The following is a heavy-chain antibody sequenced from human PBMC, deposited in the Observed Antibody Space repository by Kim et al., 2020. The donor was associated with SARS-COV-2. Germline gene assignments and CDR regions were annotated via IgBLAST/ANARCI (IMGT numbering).Heavy chain of an antibody. D-gene: IGHD1-20*01. CDR1: GFTFSSYG. V-gene: IGHV3-33*08. Sequence: GGSLRLSCAASGFTFSSYGMHWVRQAPGKGLEWVAVIWYDGSNKYYVDSVKGRFTISRDNSKNTLYLQMNSLRAEDTAVYYCARAGAAAGITGIDYWGKGPLVPVST. J-gene: IGHJ4*02. CDR3: ARAGAAAGITGIDY. CDR2: IWYDGSNK.